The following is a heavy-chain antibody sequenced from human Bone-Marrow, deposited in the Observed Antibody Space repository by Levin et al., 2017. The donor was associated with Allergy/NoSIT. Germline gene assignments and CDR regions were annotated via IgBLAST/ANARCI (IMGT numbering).Heavy chain of an antibody. Sequence: SETLSLTCTVSGGSISSGGYYWSWIRQHPGKGLEWIGYIYYSGSTYYNPSLKSRVTISVDTSKNQFSLKLSSVTAADTAVYYCARSGYIWGSYRAHIPHAFDIWGQGTMVTVSS. D-gene: IGHD3-16*02. CDR2: IYYSGST. V-gene: IGHV4-31*03. CDR1: GGSISSGGYY. CDR3: ARSGYIWGSYRAHIPHAFDI. J-gene: IGHJ3*02.